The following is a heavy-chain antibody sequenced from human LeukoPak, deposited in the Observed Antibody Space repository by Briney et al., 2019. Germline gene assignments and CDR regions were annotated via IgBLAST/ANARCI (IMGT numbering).Heavy chain of an antibody. CDR2: IKQDGSEK. J-gene: IGHJ4*02. D-gene: IGHD1-26*01. CDR3: ARLIVGAIDY. Sequence: PGGSLRLSCAASGFTFSSYWMSWVRQAPGQGLEWVANIKQDGSEKYYVDSVKGRFTISRDNAKNSLNLQMNSLRAEDTAMYYCARLIVGAIDYWGQGTLVTVSS. CDR1: GFTFSSYW. V-gene: IGHV3-7*01.